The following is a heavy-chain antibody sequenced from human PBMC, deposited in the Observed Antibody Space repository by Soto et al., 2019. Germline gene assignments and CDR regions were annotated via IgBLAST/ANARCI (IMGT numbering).Heavy chain of an antibody. J-gene: IGHJ4*02. CDR2: ISGRGSPI. CDR1: GYSFFSYYS. Sequence: GSLRLSCAASGYSFFSYYSMNWVRQAPGKGLEWVSFISGRGSPIYYADSVRGRFTISRDNAKNSLSLEMNSLRVEDTAVYYCARVRGHSYGYVDYWGQGXLVTVYS. CDR3: ARVRGHSYGYVDY. V-gene: IGHV3-48*01. D-gene: IGHD5-18*01.